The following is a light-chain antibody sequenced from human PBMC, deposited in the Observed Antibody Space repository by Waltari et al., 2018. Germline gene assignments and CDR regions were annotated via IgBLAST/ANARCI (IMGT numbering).Light chain of an antibody. V-gene: IGKV3-15*01. CDR2: GAS. J-gene: IGKJ1*01. CDR3: QQSNNWPRT. CDR1: QSVSSN. Sequence: EILMTQSPASLSVSPWERATLSCRASQSVSSNLAWYQQKPGQAPRHLTYGASTRATGIPARFSGSGSGTEFTLTISSLQSEDFAVYYCQQSNNWPRTFGQGTKVEIK.